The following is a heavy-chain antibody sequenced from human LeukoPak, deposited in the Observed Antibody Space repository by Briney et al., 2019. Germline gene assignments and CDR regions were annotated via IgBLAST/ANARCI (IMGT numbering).Heavy chain of an antibody. CDR3: AAREGAALDY. V-gene: IGHV3-30*03. CDR1: GFTFSNFD. J-gene: IGHJ4*02. Sequence: GGSLRLSCAASGFTFSNFDMHWVRQAPGKGLEWVAVISYDGSDKYYADSVKGRFTVSRDNSKNTLYLQMNSLRPEDTAVYYCAAREGAALDYWGQGTLVTVSS. D-gene: IGHD1-26*01. CDR2: ISYDGSDK.